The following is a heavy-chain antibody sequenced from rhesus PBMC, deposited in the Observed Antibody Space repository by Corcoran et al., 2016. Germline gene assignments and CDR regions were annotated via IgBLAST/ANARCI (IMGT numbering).Heavy chain of an antibody. CDR1: GGSFSSYW. D-gene: IGHD6-31*01. Sequence: QVQLQESGPGLVKPSETLSLTCAVSGGSFSSYWWSWIRQPPGKGLEGIGGINANSEHTNYNPSSRSRGTITKDAAKNQFSLKRTSVTAADTAMYYCARFRIAAAGIWCLDSWGQGVVVTVSS. V-gene: IGHV4-80*01. CDR2: INANSEHT. J-gene: IGHJ6*01. CDR3: ARFRIAAAGIWCLDS.